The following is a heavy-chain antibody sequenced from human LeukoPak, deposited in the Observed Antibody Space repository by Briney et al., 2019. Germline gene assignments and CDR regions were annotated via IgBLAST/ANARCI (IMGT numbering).Heavy chain of an antibody. CDR1: GFSVRDYA. J-gene: IGHJ4*02. Sequence: GGSLRLSCAASGFSVRDYAMHWVRQAPGKGLEWVAVISYDGSNKYYADSVKGRFTISRDNSKNTLYLQMNSLRAEDTAVYYCARDIGPGGFDYWGQGTLVTVSS. V-gene: IGHV3-30*03. CDR2: ISYDGSNK. CDR3: ARDIGPGGFDY. D-gene: IGHD3-10*01.